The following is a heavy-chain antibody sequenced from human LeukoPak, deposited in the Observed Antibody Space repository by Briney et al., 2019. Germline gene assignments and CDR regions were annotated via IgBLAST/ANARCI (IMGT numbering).Heavy chain of an antibody. CDR1: GGSVSSGSYY. V-gene: IGHV4-61*01. D-gene: IGHD3-9*01. Sequence: SETLSLTCTVSGGSVSSGSYYWGWIRQPPGKGLEWIGYIYYSGSTNYNPSLKSRVTISVDTSKNQFSLKLSSVTVADTAVYYCARVGRYDILTGYYPTPPYYFDYWGQGTLVTVSS. J-gene: IGHJ4*02. CDR3: ARVGRYDILTGYYPTPPYYFDY. CDR2: IYYSGST.